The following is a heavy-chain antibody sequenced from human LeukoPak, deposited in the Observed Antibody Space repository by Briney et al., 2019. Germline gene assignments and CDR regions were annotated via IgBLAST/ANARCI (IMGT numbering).Heavy chain of an antibody. CDR2: IRYDGINK. D-gene: IGHD3-16*02. V-gene: IGHV3-30*02. J-gene: IGHJ4*02. CDR3: AKDRNVWGTYPLYFDY. CDR1: GFTFSSYA. Sequence: GGSLRLSCAASGFTFSSYAMHWVRQAPGKGLEWVAFIRYDGINKDYADSVKGPFTISRDSSKNMLYLQMSSLRAEDTAVYYCAKDRNVWGTYPLYFDYWGQGTLVTVSS.